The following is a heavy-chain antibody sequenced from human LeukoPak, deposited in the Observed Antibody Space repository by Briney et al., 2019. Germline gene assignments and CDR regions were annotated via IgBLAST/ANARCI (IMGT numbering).Heavy chain of an antibody. V-gene: IGHV4-39*01. D-gene: IGHD3-10*01. CDR2: IFYSGDT. CDR1: GDSISSSSYY. CDR3: AGNYYGSGSYYSEDRY. J-gene: IGHJ4*02. Sequence: PSETLSLTCTVSGDSISSSSYYWGWIRQPPGKGLEWIGTIFYSGDTYYNPSLKSRITISVDTSKNQFSLKLSSVTAADTTVYYCAGNYYGSGSYYSEDRYWGQGTLVTVSS.